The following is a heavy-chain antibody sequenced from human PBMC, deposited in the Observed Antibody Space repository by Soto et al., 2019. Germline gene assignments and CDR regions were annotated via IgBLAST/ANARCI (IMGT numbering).Heavy chain of an antibody. D-gene: IGHD2-2*01. CDR1: GYTFTSHY. CDR2: INPSGGST. J-gene: IGHJ4*02. CDR3: ARDVVMVSSAWYFFDY. V-gene: IGHV1-46*01. Sequence: ASVKVSCKASGYTFTSHYMHWVRQAPGQGLEWMGIINPSGGSTLYAQKLQGRITMTRDTSTSTVYMELSSLTSEDTAVYYCARDVVMVSSAWYFFDYWGQGTLVTVSS.